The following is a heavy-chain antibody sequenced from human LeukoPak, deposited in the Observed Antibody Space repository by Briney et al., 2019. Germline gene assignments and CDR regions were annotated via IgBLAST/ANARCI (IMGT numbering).Heavy chain of an antibody. Sequence: ASVKVSCKASGGTFSSYAISWVRQAPGQGLEWMGWINPNSGGTNYAQKFQGRVTMTRDTSISTAYMELSRLRSDDTAVYYCATATGLPDYYYYYMDVWGKGTTVTVSS. CDR2: INPNSGGT. D-gene: IGHD2-21*02. CDR1: GGTFSSYA. J-gene: IGHJ6*03. V-gene: IGHV1-2*02. CDR3: ATATGLPDYYYYYMDV.